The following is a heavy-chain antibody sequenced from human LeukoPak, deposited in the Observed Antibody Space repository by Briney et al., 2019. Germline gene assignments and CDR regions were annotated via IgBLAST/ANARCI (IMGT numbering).Heavy chain of an antibody. CDR2: INHSGST. J-gene: IGHJ4*02. CDR3: ARRLIRFLIAVAAPDY. V-gene: IGHV4-38-2*02. CDR1: GYSISSGYY. Sequence: PSETLSLTCTVSGYSISSGYYWSWIRQPPGKGLEWIGEINHSGSTNYNPSLKSRVTISVDTSKNQFSLKLSSVTAADTAVYYCARRLIRFLIAVAAPDYWGQGTLVTVSS. D-gene: IGHD6-19*01.